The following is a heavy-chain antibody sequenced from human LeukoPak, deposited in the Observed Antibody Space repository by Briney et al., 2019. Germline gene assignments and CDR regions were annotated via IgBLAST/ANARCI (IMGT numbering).Heavy chain of an antibody. CDR3: ARAVGSGWNYFDY. CDR2: IIPILGIA. CDR1: GGTFSSYA. V-gene: IGHV1-69*04. J-gene: IGHJ4*02. D-gene: IGHD6-19*01. Sequence: GASVKVSCKASGGTFSSYAISWVRQAPGQGLEWMGRIIPILGIANYAQKFQGRVTITADKSTSTAYMELSSLRSEDTAVYYCARAVGSGWNYFDYWGQGTLVTVSS.